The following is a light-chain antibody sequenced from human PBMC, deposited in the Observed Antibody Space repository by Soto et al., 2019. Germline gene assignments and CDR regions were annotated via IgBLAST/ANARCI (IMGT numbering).Light chain of an antibody. CDR1: SSDVGGYNY. CDR3: GSYTSTTTPFV. Sequence: QSVLTQPASVSGSPGQSITISCTGTSSDVGGYNYVSWYQHHPGKAPKLMIYDVSNRPSGVSNRFSGSKSGNTASLTISGLPAEDEGDYYCGSYTSTTTPFVFGTGTKLTVL. J-gene: IGLJ1*01. CDR2: DVS. V-gene: IGLV2-14*01.